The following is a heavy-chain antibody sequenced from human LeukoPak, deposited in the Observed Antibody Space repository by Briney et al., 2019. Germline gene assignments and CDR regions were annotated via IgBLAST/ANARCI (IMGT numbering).Heavy chain of an antibody. J-gene: IGHJ6*03. D-gene: IGHD3-3*01. Sequence: GGSLRLSCAACGFTFSTDAMHWVRRGNGEGLESVSPTGHTADRYYPDSLKGQFTTSRDNAKNSLYLQMTSLRAEDTAVYYCARVTYDFWSSPTYYMDVWGKGTTVTVSS. CDR1: GFTFSTDA. CDR2: TGHTADR. V-gene: IGHV3-13*03. CDR3: ARVTYDFWSSPTYYMDV.